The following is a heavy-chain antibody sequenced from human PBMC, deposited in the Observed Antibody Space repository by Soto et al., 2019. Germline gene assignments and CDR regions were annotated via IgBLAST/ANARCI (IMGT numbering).Heavy chain of an antibody. CDR3: AKDLYDFWSGYRGPYYYYYGMDV. CDR1: GFTFSSYG. D-gene: IGHD3-3*01. J-gene: IGHJ6*02. CDR2: ISYDGSNK. Sequence: GGSLRLSCAASGFTFSSYGMHWVRQAPGKGLEWVAVISYDGSNKYYADSVKGRFTISRDNSKNTLYLQMNSLRAEDTAVYYCAKDLYDFWSGYRGPYYYYYGMDVWGQGTTVTVSS. V-gene: IGHV3-30*18.